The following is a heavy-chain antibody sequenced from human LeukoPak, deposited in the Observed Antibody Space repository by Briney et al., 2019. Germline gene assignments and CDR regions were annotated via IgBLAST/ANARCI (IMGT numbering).Heavy chain of an antibody. CDR3: ASRPRDAAALDY. V-gene: IGHV3-53*01. J-gene: IGHJ4*02. Sequence: TEGSLRLSCVASGFTVSGVYMSWVRQAPGQGLDWVTVIYSDDSTYYADSVKGRFTISRDNSKNTLNLQMNSLRAEDTAVYYCASRPRDAAALDYWGQGTLVTVSS. CDR2: IYSDDST. CDR1: GFTVSGVY. D-gene: IGHD6-13*01.